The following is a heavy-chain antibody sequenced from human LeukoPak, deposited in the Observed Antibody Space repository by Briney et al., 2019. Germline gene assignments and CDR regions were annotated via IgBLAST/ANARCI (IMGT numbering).Heavy chain of an antibody. CDR2: ISSNGDNT. CDR3: VRGTGY. V-gene: IGHV3-64D*06. CDR1: GFNFRTYG. Sequence: GSLRLFCSVSGFNFRTYGMDWVRQASGKGLEYVSAISSNGDNTYYADSVKGRFTISRDNSKNTLYLQMSSLRADDTAVYYCVRGTGYWGQGTLVTVSS. J-gene: IGHJ4*02.